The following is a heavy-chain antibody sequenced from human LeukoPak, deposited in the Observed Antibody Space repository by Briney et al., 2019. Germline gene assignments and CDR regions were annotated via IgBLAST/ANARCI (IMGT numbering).Heavy chain of an antibody. J-gene: IGHJ6*03. CDR2: INHSGST. CDR3: ARLRVRGVIRRYYYYYMDV. CDR1: GGYFSGYY. V-gene: IGHV4-34*01. Sequence: SETLSLTCAVYGGYFSGYYWSWIRQPPGKGLEWIGEINHSGSTNYNPSLKSRVTISVDTSKNQFSLKLSSVTAADTAVYYCARLRVRGVIRRYYYYYMDVWGKGTTVTISS. D-gene: IGHD3-10*01.